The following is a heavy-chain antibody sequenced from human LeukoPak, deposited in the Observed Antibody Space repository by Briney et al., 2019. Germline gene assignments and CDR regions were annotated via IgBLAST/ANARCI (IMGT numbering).Heavy chain of an antibody. CDR1: GFTFSSYA. Sequence: PGGSLRLSCAGSGFTFSSYAMSWIRQAPGKGLEWVSYISSSSSSTNYADSVKGRFTISRDNAKNSLYLQMNSLRAEDTAVYYCARDQYCRSPGCQGSGYFDYWGQGTLVTVSS. V-gene: IGHV3-11*05. CDR3: ARDQYCRSPGCQGSGYFDY. D-gene: IGHD2-2*01. CDR2: ISSSSSST. J-gene: IGHJ4*02.